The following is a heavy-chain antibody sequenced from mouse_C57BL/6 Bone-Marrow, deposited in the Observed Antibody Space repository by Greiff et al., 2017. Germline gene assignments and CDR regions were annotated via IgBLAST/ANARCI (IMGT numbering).Heavy chain of an antibody. D-gene: IGHD4-1*01. CDR1: GYTFTSYW. CDR2: IYPSDSET. J-gene: IGHJ2*01. V-gene: IGHV1-61*01. CDR3: ARYWDGDDFDY. Sequence: QVQLQQPGAELVRPGSSVKLSCKASGYTFTSYWMDWVKQRPGQGLEWIGNIYPSDSETHYNQKFKDKATLTVDKSSSTAYMQLSSLTSEDSAVYYCARYWDGDDFDYWGQGTTLTVSS.